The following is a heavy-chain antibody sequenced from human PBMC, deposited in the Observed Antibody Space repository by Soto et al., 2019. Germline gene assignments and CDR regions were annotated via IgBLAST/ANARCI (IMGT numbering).Heavy chain of an antibody. D-gene: IGHD2-15*01. CDR1: GFSFGTYT. J-gene: IGHJ5*02. CDR2: ISYDGSNK. V-gene: IGHV3-30-3*01. Sequence: GGSLRLSCAVSGFSFGTYTVNWVRQAPGKGLEWVAVISYDGSNKYYADSVKGRFTISRDNSKNTLYLQMNSLRAEDTAVYYCARDSESIVVVVAAMGNWFDPWGQGTLVTVSS. CDR3: ARDSESIVVVVAAMGNWFDP.